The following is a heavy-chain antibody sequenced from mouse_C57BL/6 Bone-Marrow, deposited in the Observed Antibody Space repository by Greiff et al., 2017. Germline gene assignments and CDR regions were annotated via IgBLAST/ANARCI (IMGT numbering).Heavy chain of an antibody. CDR1: GFSFTSYA. CDR2: IWTGSGT. D-gene: IGHD2-2*01. J-gene: IGHJ4*01. V-gene: IGHV2-9-1*01. CDR3: ARNLLYGYDGYAMDY. Sequence: QVQLQQSGPGLVAPSQSLSITCTVSGFSFTSYAISWVRQPPGKGLEWLGVIWTGSGTNYTSAHKSRLSISKDNSQGTVFLKLNSLQTDDTARYYWARNLLYGYDGYAMDYWGQGTSVTFSS.